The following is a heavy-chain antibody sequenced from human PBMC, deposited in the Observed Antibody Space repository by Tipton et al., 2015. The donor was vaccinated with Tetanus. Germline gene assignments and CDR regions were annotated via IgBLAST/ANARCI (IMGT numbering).Heavy chain of an antibody. J-gene: IGHJ4*02. CDR1: GGSFTNALYF. D-gene: IGHD1-26*01. V-gene: IGHV4-31*03. CDR3: ARDQARGARGWIYFDY. Sequence: TLSLTCTVSGGSFTNALYFWSWIRQHPGKGLEWIGDIYNSGSTYYNPSLKSRVTISVDTSKNQFSLKLNSVTAADTAVYYCARDQARGARGWIYFDYWGQGSLVTVSS. CDR2: IYNSGST.